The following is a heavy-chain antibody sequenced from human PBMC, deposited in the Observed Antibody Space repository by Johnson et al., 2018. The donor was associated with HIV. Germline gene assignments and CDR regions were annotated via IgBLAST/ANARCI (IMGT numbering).Heavy chain of an antibody. D-gene: IGHD3-16*01. J-gene: IGHJ3*02. CDR2: INSDGSST. V-gene: IGHV3-74*01. CDR1: GFTFSSYW. CDR3: ARELTCGGSMAFDI. Sequence: VQLVESGGGLVQPGGSLRLSCAASGFTFSSYWMHWFRQAPGKGLVWVSRINSDGSSTSYADSVKGRFTISRDNAKNTLYLQMNSLRAEDTAVYYCARELTCGGSMAFDIWGQGTMVTDAS.